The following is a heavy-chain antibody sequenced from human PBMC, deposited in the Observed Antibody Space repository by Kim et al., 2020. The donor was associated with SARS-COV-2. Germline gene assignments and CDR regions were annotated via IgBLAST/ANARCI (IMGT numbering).Heavy chain of an antibody. Sequence: PPLKSRVTISVDTSKNQFSLKLSSVTAADTAVYYCARRSRSTYYYYYMDVWGKGTTVTVSS. CDR3: ARRSRSTYYYYYMDV. J-gene: IGHJ6*03. D-gene: IGHD2-15*01. V-gene: IGHV4-34*01.